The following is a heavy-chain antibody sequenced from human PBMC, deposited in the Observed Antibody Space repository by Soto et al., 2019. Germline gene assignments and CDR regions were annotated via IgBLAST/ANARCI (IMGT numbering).Heavy chain of an antibody. CDR3: ARDRAGYYFWSGYYTGGFDY. CDR2: IYYSGST. Sequence: SETLSLTCTVSGGSISSGGYYWSWIRQHPGKGLEWIGYIYYSGSTYYNPSLKSRVTISVDTSKNQSSLKLSSVTAADTAVYYCARDRAGYYFWSGYYTGGFDYWGQGTLVTVSS. CDR1: GGSISSGGYY. V-gene: IGHV4-31*03. J-gene: IGHJ4*02. D-gene: IGHD3-3*01.